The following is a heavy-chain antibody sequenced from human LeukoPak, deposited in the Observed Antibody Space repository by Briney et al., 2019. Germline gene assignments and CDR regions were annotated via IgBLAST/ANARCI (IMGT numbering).Heavy chain of an antibody. Sequence: SETLSLTCTVSGGSISSYYWSWIRQPAGKGLEWIGRIYTSGSTNYNPSLKSRVTMSVDTSKNQFSLKLSSVTAADTAVYYCARRRDSSGYYGFDPWGQGTLVTVSS. CDR3: ARRRDSSGYYGFDP. V-gene: IGHV4-4*07. CDR2: IYTSGST. D-gene: IGHD3-22*01. CDR1: GGSISSYY. J-gene: IGHJ5*02.